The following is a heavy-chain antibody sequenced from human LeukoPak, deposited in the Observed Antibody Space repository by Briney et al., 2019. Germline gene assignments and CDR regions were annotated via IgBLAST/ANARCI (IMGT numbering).Heavy chain of an antibody. J-gene: IGHJ1*01. D-gene: IGHD3-22*01. CDR3: ATGSYYYDSRHFQH. Sequence: ASVEVSCKVSGYTLTELSMHWVRQAPGKGLEWMGGFDPEDGETIYAQKFQGRVTMTEDTSTDTAYMELSSLRSEDTAVYYCATGSYYYDSRHFQHWGQGTLVTVSS. CDR2: FDPEDGET. V-gene: IGHV1-24*01. CDR1: GYTLTELS.